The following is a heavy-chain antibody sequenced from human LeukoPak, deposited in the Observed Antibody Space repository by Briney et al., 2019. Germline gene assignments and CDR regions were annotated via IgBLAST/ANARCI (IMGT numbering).Heavy chain of an antibody. Sequence: ASVKVSCKASGYTFTSYGISWVRQAPGQGLEWMGWISAYNGNTNYAQKLQGRVTMTTDTSTSTAYMELRSLRSDDTAVYYCARGHYYDSSGYYYSTKLGENWGQGTLVTVSS. D-gene: IGHD3-22*01. CDR2: ISAYNGNT. J-gene: IGHJ4*02. CDR1: GYTFTSYG. V-gene: IGHV1-18*01. CDR3: ARGHYYDSSGYYYSTKLGEN.